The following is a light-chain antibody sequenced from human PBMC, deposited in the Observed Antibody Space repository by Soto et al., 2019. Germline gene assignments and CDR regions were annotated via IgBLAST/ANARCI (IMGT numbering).Light chain of an antibody. CDR2: KAS. Sequence: DIQMTQSPSTLSGSVGDTVTITCRASQTISSWLAWYQQKPGKAPKLLIYKASTLKSGVPSRFSGSGSGTEFTLTISSLQPDNLAAYYCQQYNSYSFGQGTKVDIK. CDR3: QQYNSYS. CDR1: QTISSW. V-gene: IGKV1-5*03. J-gene: IGKJ1*01.